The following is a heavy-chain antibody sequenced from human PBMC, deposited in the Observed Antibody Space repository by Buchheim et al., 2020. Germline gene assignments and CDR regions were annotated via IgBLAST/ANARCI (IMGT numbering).Heavy chain of an antibody. V-gene: IGHV1-69*01. CDR3: AREDDYGDYLRTMAW. CDR2: IIPIFGTA. D-gene: IGHD4-17*01. J-gene: IGHJ4*02. CDR1: GGTFSSYA. Sequence: QVQLVQSGAEVKKPGSSVKVSCKASGGTFSSYAISWVRQAPGQGLEWMGGIIPIFGTANYAQKFQGRFTTTAAESTTTSYMELSSLRSGDTDVYYCAREDDYGDYLRTMAWWGQGTL.